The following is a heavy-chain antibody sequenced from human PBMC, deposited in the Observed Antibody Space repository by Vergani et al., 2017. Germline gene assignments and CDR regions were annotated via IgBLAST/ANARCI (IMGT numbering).Heavy chain of an antibody. CDR1: GFTFSSYA. V-gene: IGHV3-23*04. CDR3: AKATSGDIVLMVYAARFDP. Sequence: VQLVESGGGVVQPGRSLRLSCAASGFTFSSYAMHWVRQAPGKGLEWVSAISGSGGSTYYADSVKGRFTISRDNSKNTLYLQMNSLRAEDTAVYYCAKATSGDIVLMVYAARFDPWGQGTLVTVSS. D-gene: IGHD2-8*01. J-gene: IGHJ5*02. CDR2: ISGSGGST.